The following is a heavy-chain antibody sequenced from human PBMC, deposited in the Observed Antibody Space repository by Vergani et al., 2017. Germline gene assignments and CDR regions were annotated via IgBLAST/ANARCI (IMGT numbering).Heavy chain of an antibody. J-gene: IGHJ4*02. CDR2: ISSSSSYI. V-gene: IGHV3-21*04. CDR1: GFTFSSYS. Sequence: EVQLVESGGGLVKPGGSLRLSCAASGFTFSSYSMNWVRQAPGKGLEWVSSISSSSSYIYYADSVKGRFTISRDNAKNSLYLQMNRLRAEDTAMYYCARQYYYDSSGYYPGDYWGQGTLVTVSS. CDR3: ARQYYYDSSGYYPGDY. D-gene: IGHD3-22*01.